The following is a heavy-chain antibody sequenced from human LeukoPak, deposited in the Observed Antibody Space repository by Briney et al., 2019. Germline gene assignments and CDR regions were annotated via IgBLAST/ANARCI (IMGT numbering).Heavy chain of an antibody. CDR1: GYTLTELS. V-gene: IGHV1-24*01. Sequence: ASVKVSCKVSGYTLTELSMHWVRQAPGKGLEWMGGFDPEDGETIYAQKFQGRVSLTTDTSTSTAYMELRSLRSDDTAVYYCASGEVGVVYRAGGRYYYYYHAMDVWGQGTTVTVSS. CDR2: FDPEDGET. D-gene: IGHD2-15*01. CDR3: ASGEVGVVYRAGGRYYYYYHAMDV. J-gene: IGHJ6*02.